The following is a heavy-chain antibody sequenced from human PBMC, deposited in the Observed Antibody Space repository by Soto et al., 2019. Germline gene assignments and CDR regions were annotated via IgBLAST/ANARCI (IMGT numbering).Heavy chain of an antibody. CDR2: INPNSGGT. Sequence: ASVKVSCKASGYTFTGYYMHWVRQAPGQGLEWMGWINPNSGGTNYAQKFQGWVTMTRDTSISTAYMELSRLRSDDTAVYYCAREMSYDYVWGSHRSSGAKNSDAFDIWGQGTMVTVSS. CDR3: AREMSYDYVWGSHRSSGAKNSDAFDI. J-gene: IGHJ3*02. CDR1: GYTFTGYY. V-gene: IGHV1-2*04. D-gene: IGHD3-16*02.